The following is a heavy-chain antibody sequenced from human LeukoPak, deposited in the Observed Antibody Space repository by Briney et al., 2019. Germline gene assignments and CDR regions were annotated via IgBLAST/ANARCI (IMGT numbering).Heavy chain of an antibody. Sequence: GASVKVSCKASGYTFTSYGISWVRQAPGQGLEWMGWISAYNGNTNYAQKLQGRVTMTIDTSTSTAYMELRSLRSDDTAVYYCATSGPAAPSPYYFDYWGQGTLVTVSS. CDR2: ISAYNGNT. CDR1: GYTFTSYG. V-gene: IGHV1-18*01. D-gene: IGHD2-2*01. CDR3: ATSGPAAPSPYYFDY. J-gene: IGHJ4*02.